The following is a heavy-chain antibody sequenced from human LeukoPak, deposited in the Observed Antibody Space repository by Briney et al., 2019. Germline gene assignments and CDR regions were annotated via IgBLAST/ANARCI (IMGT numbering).Heavy chain of an antibody. Sequence: GGSLRLSCAASGFTFSSYAMSWVRQAPGKGLEWVSTISGGGGSTFYADSVKGRFTIFRVNSKNTLYLQMNSLRAEDTAIYYCAKDMSDYTNFPDVWGQGTTVTVSS. J-gene: IGHJ6*02. CDR2: ISGGGGST. CDR1: GFTFSSYA. D-gene: IGHD4-11*01. CDR3: AKDMSDYTNFPDV. V-gene: IGHV3-23*01.